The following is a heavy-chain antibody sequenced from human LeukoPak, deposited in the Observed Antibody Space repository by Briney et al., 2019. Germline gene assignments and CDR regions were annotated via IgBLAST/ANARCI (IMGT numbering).Heavy chain of an antibody. V-gene: IGHV4-61*01. CDR1: GYSISSGYY. J-gene: IGHJ5*02. Sequence: SETLSLTCTVSGYSISSGYYWSWIRQPPGKGLEWIGYIYYSGSTNYNPSLKSRVTISVDTSKNQFSLKLSSVTAADTAVYYCAARSSGSYYSWFDPWGQGTLVTVSS. CDR3: AARSSGSYYSWFDP. CDR2: IYYSGST. D-gene: IGHD1-26*01.